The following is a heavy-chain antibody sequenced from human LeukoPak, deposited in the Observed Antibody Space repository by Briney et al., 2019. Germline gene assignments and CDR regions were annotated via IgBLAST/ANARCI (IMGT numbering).Heavy chain of an antibody. D-gene: IGHD2-2*01. Sequence: ASVKVSCKASGGTFSSYAISWVRQAPGQGLEWMGRIIPIFGTANYAQKFQGRVTITTDESTSTAYMELSSLRSEDTAVYYCARGPGYCSSTSCYYYYMDVWGKGTTVTVSS. V-gene: IGHV1-69*05. CDR2: IIPIFGTA. CDR1: GGTFSSYA. CDR3: ARGPGYCSSTSCYYYYMDV. J-gene: IGHJ6*03.